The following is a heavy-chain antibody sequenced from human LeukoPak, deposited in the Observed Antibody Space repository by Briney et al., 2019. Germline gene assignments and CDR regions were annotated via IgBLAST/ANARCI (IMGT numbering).Heavy chain of an antibody. V-gene: IGHV4-39*01. CDR3: ARSIAARWG. CDR2: IYYSGST. CDR1: GGSISSSSYY. Sequence: KPSETLSLTCTVSGGSISSSSYYWGWIRQPPGKGLEWIGSIYYSGSTYYNPSLKSRVTISVDTSKNQFSLKLSSVTAADTAVYYCARSIAARWGWGQGTLVTVSS. D-gene: IGHD6-6*01. J-gene: IGHJ4*02.